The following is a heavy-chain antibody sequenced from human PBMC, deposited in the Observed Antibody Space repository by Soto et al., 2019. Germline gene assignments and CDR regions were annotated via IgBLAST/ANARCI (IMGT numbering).Heavy chain of an antibody. Sequence: QVQLVQSGAEVKKPGASVKVSCKASGYTFTSYGIIWVRQAPGQGLEWMGWISAYNGNTNYAQKLQGRVTVTTDTSTSTAYMELRSLRSDDTAVYYCARDGRYDFWSGYRGYYYYGMDVWGQGTTVTVSS. J-gene: IGHJ6*02. CDR3: ARDGRYDFWSGYRGYYYYGMDV. CDR2: ISAYNGNT. D-gene: IGHD3-3*01. V-gene: IGHV1-18*04. CDR1: GYTFTSYG.